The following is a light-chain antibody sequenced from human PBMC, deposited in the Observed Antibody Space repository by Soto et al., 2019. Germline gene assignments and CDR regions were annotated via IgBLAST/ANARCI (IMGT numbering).Light chain of an antibody. Sequence: QSVLTQPPSVSVARGQKVTISCSGSSLNIGKNYVCWYQQLPGTAPKLLIYDNNNRPSGIPDRFSGSQSGTSATLGIAGLQTGDEADYFCATWDSSLDAVVFGGGTKLTVL. CDR2: DNN. J-gene: IGLJ2*01. CDR1: SLNIGKNY. CDR3: ATWDSSLDAVV. V-gene: IGLV1-51*01.